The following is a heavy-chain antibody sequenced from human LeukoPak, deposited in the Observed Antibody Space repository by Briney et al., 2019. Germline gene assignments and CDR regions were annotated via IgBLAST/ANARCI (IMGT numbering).Heavy chain of an antibody. CDR2: ISGSGGNT. Sequence: GGSLRLSCAASGFTFSSYGMNWVRQAPGKGLEWVSAISGSGGNTYYADSVKGRFTISRDNSKNTLYLQMNSLRAEDTAVYYCAKVLNWNQDYWGQGTLVTVSS. J-gene: IGHJ4*02. D-gene: IGHD1-1*01. CDR1: GFTFSSYG. V-gene: IGHV3-23*01. CDR3: AKVLNWNQDY.